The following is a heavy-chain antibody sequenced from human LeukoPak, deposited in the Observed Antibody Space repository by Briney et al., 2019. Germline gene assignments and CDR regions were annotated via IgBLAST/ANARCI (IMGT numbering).Heavy chain of an antibody. V-gene: IGHV3-21*01. D-gene: IGHD3-22*01. CDR2: ISSSSSYI. Sequence: PGGSLRLSCAASGFTFSSYSMNWVRQAPGKGLEWVSSISSSSSYIYYADSVKGRFTISRDNAKNSLYLQMNSLRAEDTAVYYCARTPRTYYYDSSGLTYYFDYWGQGTLVTVSS. CDR3: ARTPRTYYYDSSGLTYYFDY. J-gene: IGHJ4*02. CDR1: GFTFSSYS.